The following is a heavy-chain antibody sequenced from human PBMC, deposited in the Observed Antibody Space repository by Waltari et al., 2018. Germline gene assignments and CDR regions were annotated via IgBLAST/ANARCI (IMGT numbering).Heavy chain of an antibody. D-gene: IGHD3-16*02. CDR1: GGSISSGGYY. V-gene: IGHV4-31*01. Sequence: QVQLQESGPGLVKPSQTLSLTCTVSGGSISSGGYYWSWIRQHPGKGLEWIGYIYYSGSTYYNPSLKSLVTRAVDTSKNQFSLKLSSVTAADTAVYYCARVWNYVWGSYRYTFDYWGQGTLVTVSS. CDR3: ARVWNYVWGSYRYTFDY. CDR2: IYYSGST. J-gene: IGHJ4*02.